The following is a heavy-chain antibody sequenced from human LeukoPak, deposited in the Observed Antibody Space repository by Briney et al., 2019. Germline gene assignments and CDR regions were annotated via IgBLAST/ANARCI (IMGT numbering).Heavy chain of an antibody. CDR1: GYSFTKYW. V-gene: IGHV5-51*01. CDR2: IHPGDSDT. CDR3: ARQLYNWNYVGDY. D-gene: IGHD1-7*01. J-gene: IGHJ4*02. Sequence: GESLKISCKGSGYSFTKYWIGWVRQAPGKGLELMGIIHPGDSDTRYSPSFQGQVTISADKSISTAYLQWSSLKASDTAMYYCARQLYNWNYVGDYWGQGTLVTVSS.